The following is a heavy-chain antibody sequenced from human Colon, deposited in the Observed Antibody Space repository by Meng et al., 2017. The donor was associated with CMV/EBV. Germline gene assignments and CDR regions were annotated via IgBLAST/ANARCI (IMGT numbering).Heavy chain of an antibody. V-gene: IGHV3-72*01. D-gene: IGHD1-26*01. J-gene: IGHJ4*02. Sequence: WAASGCTFRDHYMDWVRQAPGKGLEWVGRTRNKTNSYTTEYAASVKGRFTVSRDELENSLYLQMNSLKTEDTAVYYCAREVGAFDYWGQGALVTVSS. CDR1: GCTFRDHY. CDR3: AREVGAFDY. CDR2: TRNKTNSYTT.